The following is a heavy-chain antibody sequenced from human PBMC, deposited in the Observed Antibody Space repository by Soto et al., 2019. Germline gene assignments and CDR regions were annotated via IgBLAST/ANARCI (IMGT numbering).Heavy chain of an antibody. CDR1: GFTFSIYA. V-gene: IGHV3-64D*06. D-gene: IGHD3-22*01. CDR2: ISTNGGST. CDR3: VKGEYYYDSSGYYPFDY. Sequence: GGSLRLSCSASGFTFSIYARHWVRQAPGKGLEYVSSISTNGGSTDYADSVKGRFTISRDNSKNTVYLQMSSLRVEDTAVYYCVKGEYYYDSSGYYPFDYWGQGTLVTVSS. J-gene: IGHJ4*02.